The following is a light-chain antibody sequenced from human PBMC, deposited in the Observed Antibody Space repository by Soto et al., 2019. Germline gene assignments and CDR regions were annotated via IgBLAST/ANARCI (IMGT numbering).Light chain of an antibody. V-gene: IGLV2-14*01. CDR2: EVS. CDR3: YSYRGYYTRV. J-gene: IGLJ1*01. CDR1: SSDVGGYNF. Sequence: SALTQPASVSWAPGQSITISCTGTSSDVGGYNFVSWYQQHPGRAPKLLIYEVSRRPSGVSNRFSGSKSGDTASLTISGLQAEDEADYYCYSYRGYYTRVFGTGTKVTVL.